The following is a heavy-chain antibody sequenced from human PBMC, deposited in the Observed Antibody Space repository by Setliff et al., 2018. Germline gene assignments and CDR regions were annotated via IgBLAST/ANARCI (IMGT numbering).Heavy chain of an antibody. D-gene: IGHD2-8*02. CDR3: AADFPGGAFPFDY. V-gene: IGHV3-49*04. CDR1: GFIFGDCA. Sequence: GSLRLSCTVSGFIFGDCALTWVRQAPGRGLEWVGFIRTKAHGGTTEYAASVKGRISISRDDSKSIAYLQLDSLKTDDTAVYYCAADFPGGAFPFDYLGQGTMVTVSS. J-gene: IGHJ4*02. CDR2: IRTKAHGGTT.